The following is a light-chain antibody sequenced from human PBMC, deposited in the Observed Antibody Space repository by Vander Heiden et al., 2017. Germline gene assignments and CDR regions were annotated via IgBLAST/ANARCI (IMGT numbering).Light chain of an antibody. Sequence: QSVLTQPPSASGPPGQRGTLSCSGSTSNIESNSGNWDQQVPGTAPKLLSYTNSHRPSGVPDRFSGSKSGTSASLAISGLQSEDEADYYCAAWDDTQNGPVFGGGTKLTVL. V-gene: IGLV1-44*01. CDR1: TSNIESNS. J-gene: IGLJ3*02. CDR2: TNS. CDR3: AAWDDTQNGPV.